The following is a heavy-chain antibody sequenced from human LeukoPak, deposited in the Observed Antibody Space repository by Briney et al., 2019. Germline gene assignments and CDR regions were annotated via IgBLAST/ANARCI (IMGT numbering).Heavy chain of an antibody. CDR2: INHSGST. CDR3: ARDLRYNWNPDAFDI. Sequence: SETLSLTCAVYGGSFSSYYWSWIRQPPGKGLEWIGEINHSGSTNYNPSLKSRVTISVDTSKNKFSLKLSSVTAADTAVYYCARDLRYNWNPDAFDIWGQGTMVTVSS. V-gene: IGHV4-34*01. D-gene: IGHD1-20*01. CDR1: GGSFSSYY. J-gene: IGHJ3*02.